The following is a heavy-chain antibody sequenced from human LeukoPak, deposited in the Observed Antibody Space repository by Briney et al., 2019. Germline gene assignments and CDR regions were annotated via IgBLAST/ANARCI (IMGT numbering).Heavy chain of an antibody. D-gene: IGHD3-22*01. Sequence: GGSLRLSCAASGFTFSSYAMSWVRQAPGKGLEWVSAISGSGGSTYYADSVKGRFTISRDNSKNTLYLQMNSLRAEDTAVYYCAAHRTSSGYYSDAFDIWGQGTMVTVSS. CDR3: AAHRTSSGYYSDAFDI. CDR1: GFTFSSYA. J-gene: IGHJ3*02. CDR2: ISGSGGST. V-gene: IGHV3-23*01.